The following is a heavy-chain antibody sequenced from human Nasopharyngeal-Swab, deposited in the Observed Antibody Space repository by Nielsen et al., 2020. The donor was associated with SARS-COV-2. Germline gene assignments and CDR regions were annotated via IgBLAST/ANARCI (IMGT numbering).Heavy chain of an antibody. D-gene: IGHD1-26*01. Sequence: WIRQPPGKALEWLAHIFSNDEKSYSTSLKSRLTISKDTSKSQLVLTITNMDSVDTATYYCAWIVGAPGAFDIWGQGTMVTVSS. V-gene: IGHV2-26*01. J-gene: IGHJ3*02. CDR3: AWIVGAPGAFDI. CDR2: IFSNDEK.